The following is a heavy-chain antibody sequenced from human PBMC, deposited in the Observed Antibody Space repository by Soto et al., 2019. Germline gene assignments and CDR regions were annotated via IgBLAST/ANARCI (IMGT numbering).Heavy chain of an antibody. D-gene: IGHD1-26*01. CDR3: ATQEVGGSYAYTFDP. Sequence: QLHLRESGPGLVKPSETLSLTCTVSGGSITSSSYYWGWIRQPPGKGLEWIGSIYYCGSTDYTPSLKSPVTLSVDTTKNQFSLKLSSVTAADTAVYYCATQEVGGSYAYTFDPWGQGTLVTVSS. CDR2: IYYCGST. CDR1: GGSITSSSYY. V-gene: IGHV4-39*01. J-gene: IGHJ5*02.